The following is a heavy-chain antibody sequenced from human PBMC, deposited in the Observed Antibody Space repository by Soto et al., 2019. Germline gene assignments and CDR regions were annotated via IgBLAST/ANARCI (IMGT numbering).Heavy chain of an antibody. CDR2: MSSSGDST. CDR1: GFTFSSYA. V-gene: IGHV3-23*01. J-gene: IGHJ4*02. Sequence: GGSLRLSCAASGFTFSSYAMSWVRQAPGKGLEWVSVMSSSGDSTYYADSVKGRFTISRDNSKNTLYLQMNSLRAEDAAVYYCAQGSLTTGYWGQGTLVTVSS. CDR3: AQGSLTTGY.